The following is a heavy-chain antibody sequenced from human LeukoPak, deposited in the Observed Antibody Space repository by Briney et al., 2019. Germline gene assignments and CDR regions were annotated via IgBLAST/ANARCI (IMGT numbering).Heavy chain of an antibody. V-gene: IGHV3-7*01. CDR2: IKQDGSEK. CDR1: GFTFSSYW. CDR3: ARDGFWYYDFWSGYSSHFGY. D-gene: IGHD3-3*01. J-gene: IGHJ4*02. Sequence: GGSLRLSCAASGFTFSSYWMSWVRQAPGKGLEWVANIKQDGSEKYYVDSVKGRFTISRDNAKNSLYLQMNSLRAEDTAVYYCARDGFWYYDFWSGYSSHFGYWGQGTLVTVSS.